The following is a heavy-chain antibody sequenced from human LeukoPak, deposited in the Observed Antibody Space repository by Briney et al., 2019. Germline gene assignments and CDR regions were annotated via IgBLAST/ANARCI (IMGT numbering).Heavy chain of an antibody. J-gene: IGHJ4*02. D-gene: IGHD3-16*02. CDR2: INHSGST. V-gene: IGHV4-34*01. Sequence: SETLSLTCAVYGGSFSGYYWSWIRQPPGKGLEWIGEINHSGSTNYNPSLKSRVTISVDTSKNQFSLKLSSVTAADTAVYYCARGYKGSGITFGGVIVPDYWGQGTLVTVSS. CDR1: GGSFSGYY. CDR3: ARGYKGSGITFGGVIVPDY.